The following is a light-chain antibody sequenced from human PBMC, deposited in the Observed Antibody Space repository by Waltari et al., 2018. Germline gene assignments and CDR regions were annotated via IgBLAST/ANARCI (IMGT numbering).Light chain of an antibody. J-gene: IGKJ4*01. Sequence: DIVMTQSPDSLSVSLGGRATINCKSSQSLLYSSNNKNYLAWYQQKPGQPPKLLISWASTRQSGVPDRFSGGGSGTDFTLTINSLEAEDAATYYCHQSSSLPSLTFGGGNKVEIK. CDR1: QSLLYSSNNKNY. V-gene: IGKV4-1*01. CDR2: WAS. CDR3: HQSSSLPSLT.